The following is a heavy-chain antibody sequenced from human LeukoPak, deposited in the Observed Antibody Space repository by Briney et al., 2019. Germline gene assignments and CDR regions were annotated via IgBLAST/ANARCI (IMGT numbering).Heavy chain of an antibody. CDR1: GFTFNSYA. CDR2: ISYDGSNK. J-gene: IGHJ6*03. V-gene: IGHV3-30*04. D-gene: IGHD5-18*01. Sequence: GGSLRLSCAASGFTFNSYAMHWVRQAPGKGLEWVAVISYDGSNKYYADSVKGRFTISRDNSKNTLYLQMNSLRAEDTAVYYCAKTGGDTAMVWYYYYMDVWGKGTTVTVSS. CDR3: AKTGGDTAMVWYYYYMDV.